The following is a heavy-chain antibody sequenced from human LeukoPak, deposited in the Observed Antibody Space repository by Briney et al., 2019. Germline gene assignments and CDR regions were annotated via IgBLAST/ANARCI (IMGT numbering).Heavy chain of an antibody. CDR2: IRSKAYGGTT. V-gene: IGHV3-49*04. Sequence: SLRLSCTASGFTFGDYAMSWVRQAPGKGLEWVGFIRSKAYGGTTEYAASVKGRFTISRDDSKSIAYLQMNSLKTEDTAVYYCTRCEDVVVTAWFDYWGQGTLVTVSS. D-gene: IGHD2-21*02. J-gene: IGHJ4*02. CDR3: TRCEDVVVTAWFDY. CDR1: GFTFGDYA.